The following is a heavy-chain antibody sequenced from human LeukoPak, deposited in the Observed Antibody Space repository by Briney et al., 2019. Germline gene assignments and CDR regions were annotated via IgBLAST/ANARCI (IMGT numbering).Heavy chain of an antibody. CDR1: GFSISSGGYY. D-gene: IGHD5-18*01. Sequence: SQTLSLTCTVSGFSISSGGYYWRWLRQHPGKGLEWIGYIYYSGSTYYNQSLKSRVTISVDTSKNQFSLKLSSVTAADTAVYYCAAAGLLPSYGPAFDYWGQGTLVTVSS. V-gene: IGHV4-31*03. J-gene: IGHJ4*02. CDR3: AAAGLLPSYGPAFDY. CDR2: IYYSGST.